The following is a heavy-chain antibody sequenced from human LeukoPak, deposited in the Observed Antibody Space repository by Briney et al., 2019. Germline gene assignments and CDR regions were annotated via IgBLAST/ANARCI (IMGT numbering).Heavy chain of an antibody. CDR2: ISGSGGST. CDR3: AKGGSPNRVANFDY. J-gene: IGHJ4*02. V-gene: IGHV3-23*01. Sequence: GGSLRLSCAASGFTFSSYAMSWVRQAPGKGLEWVPAISGSGGSTYYADSVKGRFTISRDNSKNTLYLQMNSLRAEDTAVYYCAKGGSPNRVANFDYWGQGTLVTVSS. D-gene: IGHD2-15*01. CDR1: GFTFSSYA.